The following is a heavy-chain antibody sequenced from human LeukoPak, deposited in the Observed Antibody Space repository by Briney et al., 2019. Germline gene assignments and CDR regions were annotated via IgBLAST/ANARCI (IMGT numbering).Heavy chain of an antibody. J-gene: IGHJ5*02. CDR1: GFTVSSFW. Sequence: GGSLRLSCAASGFTVSSFWMHWVRQAPGKGLVWVSRISSDGSNTYYADSVKGRFTISRDTAMNTLYLQMNSLGVEDTADYYCTRGRGSYGWFDPWGQGTQVTVSS. V-gene: IGHV3-74*01. CDR3: TRGRGSYGWFDP. D-gene: IGHD3-10*01. CDR2: ISSDGSNT.